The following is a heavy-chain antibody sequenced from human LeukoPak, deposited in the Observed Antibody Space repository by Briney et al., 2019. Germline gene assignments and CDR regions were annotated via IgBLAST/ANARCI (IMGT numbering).Heavy chain of an antibody. J-gene: IGHJ4*02. V-gene: IGHV3-23*01. Sequence: GGSLRLSCAASGFTFTSYSMNWVRQAPGKGLEWVSTISGGGGSTYYADSVKGRFTISRDNSKNTLYLQVNSLRAEDTAVYYCAKGGKWDVTSFDYWGQGTLVTVSS. CDR3: AKGGKWDVTSFDY. CDR1: GFTFTSYS. CDR2: ISGGGGST. D-gene: IGHD1-26*01.